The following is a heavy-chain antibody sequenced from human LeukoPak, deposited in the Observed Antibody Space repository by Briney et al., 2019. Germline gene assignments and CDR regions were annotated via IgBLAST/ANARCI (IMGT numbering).Heavy chain of an antibody. CDR2: INHSGST. Sequence: PSETLSLTCAVYGGSFSGYYWSWIRQPPGKGLEWIGEINHSGSTNYNPSLKSRVTISVDTSKNQFSLKLSSVTAADTAAYYCAARDGYNLYFDYWGQGTLVTVSS. V-gene: IGHV4-34*01. CDR3: AARDGYNLYFDY. CDR1: GGSFSGYY. J-gene: IGHJ4*02. D-gene: IGHD5-24*01.